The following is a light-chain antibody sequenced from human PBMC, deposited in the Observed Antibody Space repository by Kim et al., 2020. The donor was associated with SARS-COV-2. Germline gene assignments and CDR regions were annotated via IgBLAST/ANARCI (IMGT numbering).Light chain of an antibody. CDR2: DAS. J-gene: IGKJ4*01. CDR3: HHRSDWPLT. CDR1: QSVTTY. Sequence: EIVLTQSPATLSLSPGDRATLSCRASQSVTTYLAWYQQRPGQAPRLLIYDASNRASGIPARFSGSGYGTDFTLTISSLEPEDFAVYYCHHRSDWPLTFGGGTKVEIK. V-gene: IGKV3-11*01.